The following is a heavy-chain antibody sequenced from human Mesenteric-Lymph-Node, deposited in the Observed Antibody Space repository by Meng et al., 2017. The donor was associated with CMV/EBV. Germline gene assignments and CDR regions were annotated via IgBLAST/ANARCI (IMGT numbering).Heavy chain of an antibody. Sequence: GESLKISCAASGFSVSDNYMNWVRQSPGKGLDWVSVIYRDDSTYYADSVKGRFTISRDNSKNTLYLQMNSLRGEDTAVYYCGREAGGGHSASDWFDPWGQGTLVTVSS. CDR3: GREAGGGHSASDWFDP. J-gene: IGHJ5*02. D-gene: IGHD2-21*02. V-gene: IGHV3-66*02. CDR1: GFSVSDNY. CDR2: IYRDDST.